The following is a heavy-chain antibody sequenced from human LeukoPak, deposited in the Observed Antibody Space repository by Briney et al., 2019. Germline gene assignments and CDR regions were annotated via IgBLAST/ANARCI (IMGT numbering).Heavy chain of an antibody. D-gene: IGHD6-6*01. CDR3: ARLAGEEQLAVAGDY. Sequence: SETLSLTCTVSGGSISSGDYYWSWIRQPPGKGLEWIGEINHSGSTNYNPSLKSRVTISVDTSKNQFSLKLSSVTAADTAVYYCARLAGEEQLAVAGDYWGQGTLVTVSS. V-gene: IGHV4-39*07. J-gene: IGHJ4*02. CDR1: GGSISSGDYY. CDR2: INHSGST.